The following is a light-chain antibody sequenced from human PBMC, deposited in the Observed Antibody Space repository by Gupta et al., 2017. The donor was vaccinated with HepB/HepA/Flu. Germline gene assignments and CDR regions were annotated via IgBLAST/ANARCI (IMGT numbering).Light chain of an antibody. CDR3: QACDSSLVV. V-gene: IGLV3-1*01. CDR1: KLGDKF. Sequence: SYELTQPPSVSVSPGQTAIITCSGDKLGDKFPCWYQQKPGQAPVLVIYHNTKRPSGIPERYSGSNSGNTATLTISGTQVMDEANYYCQACDSSLVVFGGGTKLSVL. J-gene: IGLJ2*01. CDR2: HNT.